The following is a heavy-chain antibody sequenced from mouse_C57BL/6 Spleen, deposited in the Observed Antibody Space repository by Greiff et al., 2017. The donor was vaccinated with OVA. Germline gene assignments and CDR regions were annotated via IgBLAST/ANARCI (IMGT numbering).Heavy chain of an antibody. D-gene: IGHD1-1*01. J-gene: IGHJ4*01. CDR3: VRNYDYAMDY. Sequence: EVQGVESGGGLVQPKGSLKLSCAASGFSFNTYAMNWVRQAPGKGLEWVARIRSKSNNYATYYADSVKDRFTISRDDSESMLYLQMNNLKTEDTAMYYCVRNYDYAMDYWGQGTSVTVSS. CDR2: IRSKSNNYAT. V-gene: IGHV10-1*01. CDR1: GFSFNTYA.